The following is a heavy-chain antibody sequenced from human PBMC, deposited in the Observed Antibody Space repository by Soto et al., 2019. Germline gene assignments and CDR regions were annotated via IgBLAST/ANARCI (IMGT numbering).Heavy chain of an antibody. D-gene: IGHD2-15*01. CDR3: AKRDCSGGSCYYVWYFDL. Sequence: EVQLLESGGGLVQPGGSLRLSCAASGFTFSSYAMSWVRQAPGKGLEWVSAISGSGGSTYYADSVKGRFTISRDNAKNTLYLQMNSLRAEDTAVYYCAKRDCSGGSCYYVWYFDLWGRGTLVTVSS. CDR2: ISGSGGST. J-gene: IGHJ2*01. CDR1: GFTFSSYA. V-gene: IGHV3-23*01.